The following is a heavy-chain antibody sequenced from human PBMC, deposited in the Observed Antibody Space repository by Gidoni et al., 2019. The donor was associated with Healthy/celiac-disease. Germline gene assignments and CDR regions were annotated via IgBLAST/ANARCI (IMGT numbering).Heavy chain of an antibody. Sequence: QVQLVQSGAEVKKPGASVKVSCKASGYTFTGYYILWVRQAPGQGLEWMGWINPNSGGTNYAQKFQGWVTMTRDTSISTAYMELSRLRSDDTAVYYCARDGGYCSGGSCYGESNYYYYMDVWGKGTTVTVSS. J-gene: IGHJ6*03. CDR1: GYTFTGYY. D-gene: IGHD2-15*01. CDR2: INPNSGGT. V-gene: IGHV1-2*04. CDR3: ARDGGYCSGGSCYGESNYYYYMDV.